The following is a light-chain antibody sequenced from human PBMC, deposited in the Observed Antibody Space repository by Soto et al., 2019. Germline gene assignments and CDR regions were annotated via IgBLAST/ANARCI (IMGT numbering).Light chain of an antibody. CDR2: DVT. CDR3: SSYAGTYTHV. V-gene: IGLV2-11*01. J-gene: IGLJ1*01. CDR1: SSDVGLYDY. Sequence: QSALTQPRSVSGSPGQSVTISCTGASSDVGLYDYVSWYQQHPGKAPKLIISDVTKRPSGVPDRFSGSKSGNTAFLTISGLQSEDDADYYCSSYAGTYTHVFGSGTKVTVL.